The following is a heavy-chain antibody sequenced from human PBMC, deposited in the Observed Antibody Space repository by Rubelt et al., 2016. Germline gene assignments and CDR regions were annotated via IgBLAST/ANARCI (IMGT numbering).Heavy chain of an antibody. D-gene: IGHD2-2*01. CDR3: ARAGSSTTDVNYYGMDV. CDR1: GFTFSSYG. J-gene: IGHJ6*02. Sequence: AASGFTFSSYGMIWVRQAPGKGLEWLADISYDGSNKYYADSVKGRSTISRDNSKNTLFLQMNRLRAEDTAVYYCARAGSSTTDVNYYGMDVWGQGTTVTVSS. V-gene: IGHV3-30*03. CDR2: ISYDGSNK.